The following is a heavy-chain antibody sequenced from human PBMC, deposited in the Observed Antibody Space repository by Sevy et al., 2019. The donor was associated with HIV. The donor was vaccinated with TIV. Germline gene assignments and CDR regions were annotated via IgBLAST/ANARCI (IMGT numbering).Heavy chain of an antibody. CDR1: GFTFSKYS. D-gene: IGHD2-8*01. CDR3: AREGCTKPHDY. CDR2: LSFGCGEI. V-gene: IGHV3-23*01. J-gene: IGHJ4*02. Sequence: GGSLRLSCAASGFTFSKYSMSWVRQPPGKGLEWVSTLSFGCGEINYADSVKGRFTISRDNSKSSVYLQRNNLRPEDTAVHYCAREGCTKPHDYWGQGTLVTVS.